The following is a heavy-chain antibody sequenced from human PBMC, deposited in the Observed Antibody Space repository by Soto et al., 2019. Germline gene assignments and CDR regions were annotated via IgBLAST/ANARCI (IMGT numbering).Heavy chain of an antibody. CDR3: ASRYYDILTGSHSFDP. CDR2: IYHSGST. J-gene: IGHJ5*02. D-gene: IGHD3-9*01. V-gene: IGHV4-30-2*01. Sequence: TLSLTCAVSGGSIISGGYSWILIRQPPGKGLEWIGYIYHSGSTYYNPSLKSRVTISVDRSKNQFSLKLSSVTAADTAVYYCASRYYDILTGSHSFDPWGQGTLVTVSS. CDR1: GGSIISGGYS.